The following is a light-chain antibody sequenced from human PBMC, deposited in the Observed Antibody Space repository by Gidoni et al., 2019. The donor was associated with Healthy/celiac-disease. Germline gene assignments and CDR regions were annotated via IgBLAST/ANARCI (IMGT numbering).Light chain of an antibody. V-gene: IGKV3-20*01. CDR2: GAS. CDR3: QQYGSSPLIT. CDR1: QSVSSSY. J-gene: IGKJ5*01. Sequence: EIVLTQSPGTLSLSPGERATLPCRASQSVSSSYLAWYQQKPGQAPRLLIDGASSRATGIPDRFSGSGSETDFTLTISRLEPEDFAVYYCQQYGSSPLITFGQGTRLEIK.